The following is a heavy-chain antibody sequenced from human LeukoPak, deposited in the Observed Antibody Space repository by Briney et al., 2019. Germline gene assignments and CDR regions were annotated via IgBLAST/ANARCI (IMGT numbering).Heavy chain of an antibody. Sequence: GRSLRLSCAASGFTLDDYAMHWVRQAPGKGLEWVSGISWNSVNIGYADSVKGRFTISRDNAKNSLYLQMNSLRAEDMALYYCAKGTVIVVAVGDYFDYWGQGTLVTVSS. CDR2: ISWNSVNI. J-gene: IGHJ4*02. CDR1: GFTLDDYA. D-gene: IGHD3-22*01. CDR3: AKGTVIVVAVGDYFDY. V-gene: IGHV3-9*03.